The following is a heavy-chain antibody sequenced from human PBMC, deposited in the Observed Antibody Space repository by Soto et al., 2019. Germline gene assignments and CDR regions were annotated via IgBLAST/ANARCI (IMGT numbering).Heavy chain of an antibody. CDR3: ARGMTTVTTLDY. J-gene: IGHJ4*02. CDR2: IYYSGST. D-gene: IGHD4-4*01. V-gene: IGHV4-39*07. CDR1: GGSISSSSYY. Sequence: PSETLSLPYTVSGGSISSSSYYWGWIRQPPGKGLEWIGSIYYSGSTYYNPSLKSRVTISVDRSKNQFSLKLSSVTAADTAVYYCARGMTTVTTLDYWGQGTLVTVSS.